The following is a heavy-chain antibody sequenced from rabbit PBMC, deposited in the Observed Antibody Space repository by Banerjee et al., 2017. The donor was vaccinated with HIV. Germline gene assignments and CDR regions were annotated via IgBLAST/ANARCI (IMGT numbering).Heavy chain of an antibody. CDR1: GFTLGGYY. V-gene: IGHV1S45*01. J-gene: IGHJ6*01. Sequence: EQLEESGGGLVKPEGSLTLTCTASGFTLGGYYMCWVRQAPGKGLEWIGCIYAGASGNTYYASWATGRFTISKTSSTTVTLQMTSLTAADTATYFCARDTGSSFSSYGMDLWGPGTLVTVS. CDR3: ARDTGSSFSSYGMDL. D-gene: IGHD8-1*01. CDR2: IYAGASGNT.